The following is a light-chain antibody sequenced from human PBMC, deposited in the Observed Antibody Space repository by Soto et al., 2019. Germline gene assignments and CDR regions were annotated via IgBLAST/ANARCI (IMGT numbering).Light chain of an antibody. CDR2: AAS. CDR1: QSISSY. J-gene: IGKJ3*01. Sequence: DIQMTQSPSSLSASVGDRVTITCRASQSISSYLNWYQQKPGKAPKLLIYAASSLQSGVPSRFSGSGSGTDFTLTISSLQPEDFAIYYCQQSYSTRRTFGPGTKVDIK. CDR3: QQSYSTRRT. V-gene: IGKV1-39*01.